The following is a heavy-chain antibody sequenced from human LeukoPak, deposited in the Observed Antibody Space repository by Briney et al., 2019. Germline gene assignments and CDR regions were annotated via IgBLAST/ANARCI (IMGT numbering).Heavy chain of an antibody. CDR2: ILSGGTT. D-gene: IGHD3-10*01. V-gene: IGHV3-23*01. Sequence: GGTLRLSCAASGFSFSNYAMSWVRQAPGKGLEWVSSILSGGTTYYADSVKGRFTISRDNSKNTLYLQMNSLRAEDTAVYYCGGEYYGSDTYDYWGQGTLVTVSS. CDR3: GGEYYGSDTYDY. CDR1: GFSFSNYA. J-gene: IGHJ4*02.